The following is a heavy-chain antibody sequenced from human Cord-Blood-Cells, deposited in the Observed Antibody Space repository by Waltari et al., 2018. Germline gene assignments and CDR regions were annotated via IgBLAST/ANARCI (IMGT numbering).Heavy chain of an antibody. CDR3: ARLSYDFWSGYYYYYYMDV. CDR1: GGSFSGYY. J-gene: IGHJ6*03. V-gene: IGHV4-34*01. CDR2: INHSGRT. Sequence: QVQLQQWGAGRLNPSETLSLTWADYGGSFSGYYWRWIRQTRGKGLEWIGEINHSGRTNYNPSLKSRVTISVDTSKNQFSLKLSSVTAADTAVYYCARLSYDFWSGYYYYYYMDVWGKGTTVTVSS. D-gene: IGHD3-3*01.